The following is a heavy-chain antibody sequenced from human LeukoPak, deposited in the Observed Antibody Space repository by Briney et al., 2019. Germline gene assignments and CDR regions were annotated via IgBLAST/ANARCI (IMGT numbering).Heavy chain of an antibody. Sequence: SSETLSLTCAVYGGSFSGYYWSWIRQPPGKGLEWIGEINHSGSTNYNPSLKSRVTISVDTSKNQFSLKLSSVTAADTAVYYCARQEGGGWLLDRAKTPIHTAIDYWGQGTLVTVSS. CDR1: GGSFSGYY. CDR2: INHSGST. J-gene: IGHJ4*02. D-gene: IGHD3-22*01. V-gene: IGHV4-34*01. CDR3: ARQEGGGWLLDRAKTPIHTAIDY.